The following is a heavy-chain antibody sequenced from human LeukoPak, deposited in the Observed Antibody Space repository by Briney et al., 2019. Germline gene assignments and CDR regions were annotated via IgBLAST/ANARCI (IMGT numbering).Heavy chain of an antibody. CDR1: GFTFSSYS. V-gene: IGHV3-21*01. CDR2: ISSSSYI. Sequence: GGSLRLSCAASGFTFSSYSMNWVRQAPGKGLEWVSSISSSSYIYYADSVKGRFTISRDNAKNSLYLQMNSLRAEDTAVYYCARASVGATPFDYWGQGTLVTVSS. J-gene: IGHJ4*02. CDR3: ARASVGATPFDY. D-gene: IGHD1-26*01.